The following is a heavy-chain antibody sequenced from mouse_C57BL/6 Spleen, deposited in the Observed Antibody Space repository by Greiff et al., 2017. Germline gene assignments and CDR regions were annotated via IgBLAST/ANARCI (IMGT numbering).Heavy chain of an antibody. CDR2: IDPADSYT. Sequence: QVQLQQPGAELVRPGTSVKLSCKASGYTFTSYWMHWVKQRPGQGLEWIGVIDPADSYTNYNQKFKGKATLTVDTSSSTAYMKLSSLTSEDSAVYYCARRYFDVWGTGTTVTVSS. V-gene: IGHV1-59*01. J-gene: IGHJ1*03. CDR3: ARRYFDV. CDR1: GYTFTSYW.